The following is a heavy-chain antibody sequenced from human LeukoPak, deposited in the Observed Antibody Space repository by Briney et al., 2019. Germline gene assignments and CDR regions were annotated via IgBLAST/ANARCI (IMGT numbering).Heavy chain of an antibody. CDR2: MNPNSGNT. CDR1: GYTFISYD. Sequence: ASVKVSCKASGYTFISYDINWVRQAPGQGLEWMGWMNPNSGNTGYAQKFQGRVTMTRNTFISTAYMELSSLRSEDTAVYYCARKLSGSGSFNWFDPWGQGTLVTVSS. CDR3: ARKLSGSGSFNWFDP. D-gene: IGHD3-10*01. J-gene: IGHJ5*02. V-gene: IGHV1-8*01.